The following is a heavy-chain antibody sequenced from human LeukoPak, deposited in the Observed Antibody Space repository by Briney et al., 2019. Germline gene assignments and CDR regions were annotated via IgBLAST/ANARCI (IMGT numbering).Heavy chain of an antibody. J-gene: IGHJ6*03. CDR2: FDPEDGET. V-gene: IGHV1-24*01. Sequence: GASVKVSCKVSGYTLTELSMHWVRQAPGKGLEWMGGFDPEDGETIYAQKFQGRVTMTEDTPTDTAYMELSSLRSEDTAVYYCATPGGRYYYMDVWGKGTTVTVSS. CDR3: ATPGGRYYYMDV. CDR1: GYTLTELS. D-gene: IGHD2-15*01.